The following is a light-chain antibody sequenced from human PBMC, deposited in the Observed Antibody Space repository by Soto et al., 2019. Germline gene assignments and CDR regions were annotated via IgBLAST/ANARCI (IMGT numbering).Light chain of an antibody. J-gene: IGKJ4*01. CDR3: QQGQSFPLT. CDR1: QSVSRY. CDR2: GAS. Sequence: DIQMTQSPSSLSASVGDRVTITCRASQSVSRYLNWYQHKPGKAPILLIYGASSFQSGVSSRFSGSGSGTDFTLTISSLQPEDFATYYCQQGQSFPLTFGGGTKVEIK. V-gene: IGKV1-39*01.